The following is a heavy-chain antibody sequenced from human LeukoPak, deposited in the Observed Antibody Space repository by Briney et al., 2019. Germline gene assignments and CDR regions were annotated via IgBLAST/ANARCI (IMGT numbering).Heavy chain of an antibody. D-gene: IGHD6-13*01. Sequence: GGSLRLSCAASGFTFSSYSMNWVRQAPGKGLEWVSYISSSSSTIYYADSVKGRFTISRDNAKNSLYLQMNSLRAEDTAVYYCARDGSSWTFDYWGQGTLVTVSS. V-gene: IGHV3-48*01. J-gene: IGHJ4*02. CDR3: ARDGSSWTFDY. CDR1: GFTFSSYS. CDR2: ISSSSSTI.